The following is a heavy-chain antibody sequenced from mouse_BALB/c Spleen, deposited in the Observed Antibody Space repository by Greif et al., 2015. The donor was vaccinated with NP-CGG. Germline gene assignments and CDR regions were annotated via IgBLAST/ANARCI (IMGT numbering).Heavy chain of an antibody. J-gene: IGHJ2*01. CDR1: GFTFSSYA. V-gene: IGHV5-9-3*01. D-gene: IGHD2-2*01. CDR2: ISSGGSYT. Sequence: DVKLVESGGGLVKPGGSLKLSCAASGFTFSSYAMSWVRQTPEKRLEWVATISSGGSYTYYPDSVKGRFTISRDNAKNTLYLQMSSLRSEDTAMYYCARHGSPDGFDYWGQGTTLTVSS. CDR3: ARHGSPDGFDY.